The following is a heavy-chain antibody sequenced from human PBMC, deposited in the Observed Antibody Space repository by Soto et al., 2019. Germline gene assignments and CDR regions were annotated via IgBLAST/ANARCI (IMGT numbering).Heavy chain of an antibody. CDR2: ISGSGGST. V-gene: IGHV3-23*01. J-gene: IGHJ6*02. CDR1: GFTFSSYA. D-gene: IGHD4-4*01. Sequence: PGGSLRLSCAASGFTFSSYAMSWVRQAPGKGLEWVSAISGSGGSTYYADSVKGRFTISRDNSKNTLYLQMNSLRAEDTAVYYCATNTVTFYYYYGMDVWGQGTTVTVSS. CDR3: ATNTVTFYYYYGMDV.